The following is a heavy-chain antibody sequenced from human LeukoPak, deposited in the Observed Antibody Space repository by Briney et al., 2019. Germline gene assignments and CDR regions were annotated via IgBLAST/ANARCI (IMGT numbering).Heavy chain of an antibody. D-gene: IGHD1-26*01. CDR3: TRGSLSGSSRDY. Sequence: ASVTVSYLASAYTFTDYDINWVRPATGQGLAWMGWMNPDTGDTGYPQKFQGRVTMTRNTSIDTAYMELSGLRSEDTAVYYCTRGSLSGSSRDYWGQGTLVTVSS. J-gene: IGHJ4*02. CDR2: MNPDTGDT. V-gene: IGHV1-8*01. CDR1: AYTFTDYD.